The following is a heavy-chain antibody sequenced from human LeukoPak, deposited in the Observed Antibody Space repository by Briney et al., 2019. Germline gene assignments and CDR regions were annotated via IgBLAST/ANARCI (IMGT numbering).Heavy chain of an antibody. Sequence: ASVTVSCKASGYTFTSYGISWVRQAPGQGLEWMGWISAYNGNTNYAQKLQGRVTMTTDTSTSTAYTELRSLRSDDTAVYYCARDQGLLWFGELLYPFDIWGQGTMVTVSS. CDR3: ARDQGLLWFGELLYPFDI. V-gene: IGHV1-18*01. CDR1: GYTFTSYG. CDR2: ISAYNGNT. J-gene: IGHJ3*02. D-gene: IGHD3-10*01.